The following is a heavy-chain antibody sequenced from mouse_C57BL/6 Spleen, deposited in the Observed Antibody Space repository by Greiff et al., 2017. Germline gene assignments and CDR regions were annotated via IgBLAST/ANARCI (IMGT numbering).Heavy chain of an antibody. CDR3: ARSGTTVVGGYWYFDV. Sequence: VQLQQSGPELVKPGASVKISCKASGYAFSSSWMNWVKQRPGKGLEWIGRIYPGDGDTNYNGKFKGKATLTADKSSSTAYMQLSRLTSEDSAVYFCARSGTTVVGGYWYFDVWGTGTTVTVSS. V-gene: IGHV1-82*01. J-gene: IGHJ1*03. CDR1: GYAFSSSW. CDR2: IYPGDGDT. D-gene: IGHD1-1*01.